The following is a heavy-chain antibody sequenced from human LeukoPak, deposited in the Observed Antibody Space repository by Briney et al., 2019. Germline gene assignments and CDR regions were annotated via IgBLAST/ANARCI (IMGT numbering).Heavy chain of an antibody. V-gene: IGHV3-53*01. CDR2: IYSGGST. Sequence: PGGSLRLSCAASEFTVSSNYMSWVRQAPGKGLEWVSVIYSGGSTYYADSVKGRFTISRDNSKNTLYLQMNSLRAEDTAVYYCARDFLGMATDYWGQGTLVTVSS. J-gene: IGHJ4*02. CDR1: EFTVSSNY. CDR3: ARDFLGMATDY. D-gene: IGHD5-24*01.